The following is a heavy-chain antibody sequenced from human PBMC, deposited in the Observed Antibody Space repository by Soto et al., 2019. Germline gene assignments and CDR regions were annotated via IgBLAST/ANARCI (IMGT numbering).Heavy chain of an antibody. D-gene: IGHD6-19*01. Sequence: ASVKVSCKASGYTFTGYNIHWVRQATGQGLEWLGWINSNSGDTNYAQKFQSRVSMTRDTSISTAYLDLDSLRSDDTAVYYCARIAVAGTCDYWGQGTLVTVSS. J-gene: IGHJ4*02. CDR1: GYTFTGYN. V-gene: IGHV1-2*02. CDR3: ARIAVAGTCDY. CDR2: INSNSGDT.